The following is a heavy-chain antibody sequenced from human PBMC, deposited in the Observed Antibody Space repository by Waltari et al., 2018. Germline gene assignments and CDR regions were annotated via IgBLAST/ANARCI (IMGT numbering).Heavy chain of an antibody. CDR3: ATTEIYTDF. CDR2: IYYRWSS. Sequence: QLQLQESGPGLVKPSETLSLTCTVSGGSISSSSYYWGWLLQPPGKGLGWSGCIYYRWSSYYNPCLKRRVTMSVDTSKNQFSRKLSAVTAAYSAVNYWATTEIYTDFWGQGTLVTVSS. J-gene: IGHJ4*02. D-gene: IGHD4-4*01. V-gene: IGHV4-39*01. CDR1: GGSISSSSYY.